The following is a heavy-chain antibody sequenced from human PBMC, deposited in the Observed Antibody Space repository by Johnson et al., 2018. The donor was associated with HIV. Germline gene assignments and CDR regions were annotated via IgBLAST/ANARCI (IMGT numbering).Heavy chain of an antibody. CDR2: IKQDGSEK. Sequence: VQLLESGGGLVQPGGSLRLSCAASGFTFSSYWMSWVRQAPGKGLEWVANIKQDGSEKYYVDSVKGRFTISRDNAKNSLYLQMNSLRAEDTAVYYCAKIAVAGTYHDAFDIWGQGTMVTVSS. CDR3: AKIAVAGTYHDAFDI. V-gene: IGHV3-7*01. D-gene: IGHD6-19*01. J-gene: IGHJ3*02. CDR1: GFTFSSYW.